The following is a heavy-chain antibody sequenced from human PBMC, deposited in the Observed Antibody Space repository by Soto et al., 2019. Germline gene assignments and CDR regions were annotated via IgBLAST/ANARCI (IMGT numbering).Heavy chain of an antibody. CDR3: ARSGNSWYASIDY. CDR2: INPNSGGT. J-gene: IGHJ4*02. Sequence: GASVKVSCKASGYTFTGYYMHWVRQAPGQGLEWMGWINPNSGGTNYAQKFQGWVTMTRDTSISTAYMELSRLRSDDTAVYYCARSGNSWYASIDYWGQGTLVTVSS. V-gene: IGHV1-2*04. D-gene: IGHD6-13*01. CDR1: GYTFTGYY.